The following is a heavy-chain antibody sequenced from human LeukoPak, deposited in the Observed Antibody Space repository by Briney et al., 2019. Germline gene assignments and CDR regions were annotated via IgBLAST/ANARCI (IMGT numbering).Heavy chain of an antibody. V-gene: IGHV3-23*01. CDR1: GFTFSSYA. CDR2: ISGSGGST. Sequence: GGSLSLSCAASGFTFSSYAMSWVRQAPGKGLEWVSAISGSGGSTYYADSVKGRFTISRDNSKNTLYLQMNSLRAEDTAVYYCANFGSGSYVGGFDYWGQGTLVTVSS. J-gene: IGHJ4*02. D-gene: IGHD3-10*01. CDR3: ANFGSGSYVGGFDY.